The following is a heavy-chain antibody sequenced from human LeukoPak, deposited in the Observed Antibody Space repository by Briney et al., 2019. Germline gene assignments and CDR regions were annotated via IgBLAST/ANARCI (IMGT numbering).Heavy chain of an antibody. Sequence: SQTLSLTCTVSGGSISSGAYYYNWIRQPAGKGLEWIGRIYTCGSTNYNPSLKSRLTISVDTSKNQFSLKLSSVTAADTAVYYCARDVYDFWSGYYDWGPGTLVTVSS. CDR2: IYTCGST. CDR3: ARDVYDFWSGYYD. D-gene: IGHD3-3*01. V-gene: IGHV4-61*02. J-gene: IGHJ4*02. CDR1: GGSISSGAYY.